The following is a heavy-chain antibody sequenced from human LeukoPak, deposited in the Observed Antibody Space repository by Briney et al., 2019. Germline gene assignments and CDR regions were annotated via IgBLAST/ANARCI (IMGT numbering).Heavy chain of an antibody. J-gene: IGHJ6*04. V-gene: IGHV3-7*01. Sequence: GGSLRLSCAASGFTFSTYWMSWVRQAPGKGLEWVANIKQDGSAKYYVDSVKGRFTISRDNAKNSLYLQMNSLRAEDTAVYYCAELGITMIGGVWGKGTTVTISS. CDR3: AELGITMIGGV. CDR1: GFTFSTYW. D-gene: IGHD3-10*02. CDR2: IKQDGSAK.